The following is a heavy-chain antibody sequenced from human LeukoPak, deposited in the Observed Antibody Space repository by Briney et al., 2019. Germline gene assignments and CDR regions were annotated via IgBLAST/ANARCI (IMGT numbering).Heavy chain of an antibody. CDR2: ISAYNGNT. J-gene: IGHJ3*02. V-gene: IGHV1-18*01. CDR3: ARHFWSGYYISFDM. CDR1: GYMFVTYG. Sequence: ASVTVSFKASGYMFVTYGMTWVRQAPGQGLEWMGWISAYNGNTKYAQKFQGRVTMTTDTSTSTAYMEMTSLRSDDTAVYYCARHFWSGYYISFDMWGQGTAVIVSS. D-gene: IGHD3-3*02.